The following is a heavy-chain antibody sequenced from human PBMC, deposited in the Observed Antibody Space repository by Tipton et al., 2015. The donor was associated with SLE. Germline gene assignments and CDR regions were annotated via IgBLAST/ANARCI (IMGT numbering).Heavy chain of an antibody. CDR1: GGSVSSSSYY. CDR3: ARDVDYGDLWYFDL. D-gene: IGHD4-17*01. CDR2: VYYSGST. V-gene: IGHV4-39*02. Sequence: TLSLTCTVSGGSVSSSSYYWGWIRQPPGKGLEWIGSVYYSGSTYYNPSLESRVTTSVDTSKNQFSLKLSSVTAADTAVYFCARDVDYGDLWYFDLWGRGTLVTVSS. J-gene: IGHJ2*01.